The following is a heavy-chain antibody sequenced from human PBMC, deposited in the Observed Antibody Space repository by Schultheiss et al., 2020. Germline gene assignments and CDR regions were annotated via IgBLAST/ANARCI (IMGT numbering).Heavy chain of an antibody. D-gene: IGHD1-14*01. Sequence: SETLSLTCTVSGGSISSSSYYWGWIRQPPGKGLEWIGSIYTSGSTNYNPSLKSRVSISLDTSKSQFSLKLTSVAAADTALYYCARSMTTEWGMDVWGQGTTVTVSS. V-gene: IGHV4-39*01. J-gene: IGHJ6*02. CDR2: IYTSGST. CDR1: GGSISSSSYY. CDR3: ARSMTTEWGMDV.